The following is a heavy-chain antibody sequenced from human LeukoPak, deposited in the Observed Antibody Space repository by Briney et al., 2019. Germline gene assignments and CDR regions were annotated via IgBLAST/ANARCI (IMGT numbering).Heavy chain of an antibody. V-gene: IGHV3-7*01. Sequence: GGSLRLSCAASGFSFSDFTMSWVRQAPGKGLEWVANIKQDGSEKYYVDSVKGRFTISRDNAKNSLYLQMNSLRAEDTAVYYCARAGFTFSDYFGSFFDYWGQGTLVTVSS. CDR1: GFSFSDFT. CDR3: ARAGFTFSDYFGSFFDY. D-gene: IGHD3-10*01. CDR2: IKQDGSEK. J-gene: IGHJ4*02.